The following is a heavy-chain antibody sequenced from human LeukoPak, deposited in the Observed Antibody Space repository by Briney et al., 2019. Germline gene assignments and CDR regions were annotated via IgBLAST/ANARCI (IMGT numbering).Heavy chain of an antibody. CDR2: IYYSGST. J-gene: IGHJ6*03. CDR3: ARVKWELLRVYYYMDV. V-gene: IGHV4-59*11. CDR1: GGSISSHY. D-gene: IGHD1-26*01. Sequence: SETLSLTCTVSGGSISSHYWSWIRQPPGKGLEWIGYIYYSGSTNYNPSLKSRVTISVDTSKNQFSLKLSSVTAADTAVYYCARVKWELLRVYYYMDVWGKGTTVTVSS.